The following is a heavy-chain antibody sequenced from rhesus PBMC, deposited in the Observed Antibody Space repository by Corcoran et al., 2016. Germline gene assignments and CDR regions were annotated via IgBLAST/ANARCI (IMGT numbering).Heavy chain of an antibody. CDR3: ARDWTCTNSDCSSYNSLDA. J-gene: IGHJ5-2*02. V-gene: IGHV4S6*01. CDR2: IYGSEGAT. CDR1: GASISTHY. D-gene: IGHD2-33*01. Sequence: QVQLQESGPGLVKPSETLPLTCAVSGASISTHYWSWIRQPPGKGLEWIGYIYGSEGATSYTPSLKSRVTISKDPSNNQFSLNLNSVTAADTAVYYCARDWTCTNSDCSSYNSLDAWGRGILVTVSS.